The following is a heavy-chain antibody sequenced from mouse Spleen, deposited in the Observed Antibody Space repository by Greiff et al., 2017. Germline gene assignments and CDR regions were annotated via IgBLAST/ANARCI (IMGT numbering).Heavy chain of an antibody. Sequence: VMLVESGPGLVQPSQSLSITCTVSGFSLTSYGVHWVRQSPGKGLEWLGVIWSGGSTDYNAAFISRLSISKDNSKSQVFFKMNSLQADDTALYYCAREGEQRGGDCYFDVWGAGTTVTVSS. CDR1: GFSLTSYG. J-gene: IGHJ1*01. D-gene: IGHD6-1*01. CDR2: IWSGGST. CDR3: AREGEQRGGDCYFDV. V-gene: IGHV2-4-1*01.